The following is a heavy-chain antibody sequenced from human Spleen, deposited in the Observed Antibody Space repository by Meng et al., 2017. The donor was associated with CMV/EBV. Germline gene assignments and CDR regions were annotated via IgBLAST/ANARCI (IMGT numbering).Heavy chain of an antibody. CDR2: IHRDGSDT. V-gene: IGHV3-74*01. J-gene: IGHJ6*02. CDR3: ARGCSSTSCPTQIYYYYYGMDV. CDR1: GFTFSSYW. Sequence: GGSLRLSCAVSGFTFSSYWMHWVRQAPGKGLLWVSRIHRDGSDTDYADSVKGRFTISRDNAKNSLYLQMNSLRAEDTAVYYCARGCSSTSCPTQIYYYYYGMDVWGQGTTVTVSS. D-gene: IGHD2-2*01.